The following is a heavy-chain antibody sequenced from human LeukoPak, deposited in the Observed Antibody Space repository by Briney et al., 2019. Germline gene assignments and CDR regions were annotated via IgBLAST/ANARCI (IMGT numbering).Heavy chain of an antibody. CDR2: IYPADSDT. CDR1: GYSFTSYW. J-gene: IGHJ3*02. D-gene: IGHD5-24*01. V-gene: IGHV5-51*01. Sequence: PGESLKISCKGSGYSFTSYWIGWVRQMPGKGLEWMGIIYPADSDTKYSPSFQGQVTISADRSINTAYLQWSSLRASDTAMYYCARSPRDGYHDSFDIWGQGTMVTVSS. CDR3: ARSPRDGYHDSFDI.